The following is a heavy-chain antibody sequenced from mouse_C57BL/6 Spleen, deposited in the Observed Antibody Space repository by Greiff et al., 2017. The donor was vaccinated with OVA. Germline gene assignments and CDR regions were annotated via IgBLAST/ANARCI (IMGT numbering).Heavy chain of an antibody. D-gene: IGHD1-1*01. CDR3: ARQTTGVANYFDY. CDR1: GFTFSSYG. V-gene: IGHV5-6*01. Sequence: EVQLVESGGDLVKPGGSLKLSCAASGFTFSSYGMSWVRQTPDKRLEWVATISSGGSYTYYPDNVKGRFTISRDNAKNTLYLQMSSLKSEDTAMYDCARQTTGVANYFDYWGQGTTLTVSS. CDR2: ISSGGSYT. J-gene: IGHJ2*01.